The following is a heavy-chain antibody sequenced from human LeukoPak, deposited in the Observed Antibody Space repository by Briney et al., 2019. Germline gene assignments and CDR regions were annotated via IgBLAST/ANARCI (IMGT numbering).Heavy chain of an antibody. CDR2: ISAYNGHT. CDR1: GYNFTSYD. J-gene: IGHJ6*03. Sequence: ASVKVSCKASGYNFTSYDIGWVRQAPGQGLEWMGWISAYNGHTNYAQKLQGRVTMTADTSTSTAYMELRSLRSDDTAVYYCARVYSGEYYYYYYMDVWGKGTTVTVSS. CDR3: ARVYSGEYYYYYYMDV. V-gene: IGHV1-18*01. D-gene: IGHD2-15*01.